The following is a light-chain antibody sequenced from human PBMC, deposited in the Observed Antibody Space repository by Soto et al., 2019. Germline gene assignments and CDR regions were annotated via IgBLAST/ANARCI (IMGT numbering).Light chain of an antibody. V-gene: IGKV3-20*01. CDR3: QQYGRIPLT. CDR2: DSS. CDR1: QSVSRNY. Sequence: EIVLTQSPGTLSLSPGERASLSCRASQSVSRNYVAWYQFRPGQPPRLLIYDSSTRATGIPDRFSGSGCGADFTLTISRLEPGDFAVYFCQQYGRIPLTFGGGSRVEIK. J-gene: IGKJ4*01.